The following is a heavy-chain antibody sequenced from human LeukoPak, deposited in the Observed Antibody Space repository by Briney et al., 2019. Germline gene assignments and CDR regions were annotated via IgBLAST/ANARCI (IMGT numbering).Heavy chain of an antibody. Sequence: WGSLSLSCAASGLTFSSHAMSWVRQPPGKGLEWVSAISGSGGKTYYADSVKGRFTISRDNSKNTVYLQMNSLRAEDTAVYFCAKEGGRVTLYIDYWGQATMV. J-gene: IGHJ4*02. D-gene: IGHD2-21*02. CDR2: ISGSGGKT. V-gene: IGHV3-23*01. CDR1: GLTFSSHA. CDR3: AKEGGRVTLYIDY.